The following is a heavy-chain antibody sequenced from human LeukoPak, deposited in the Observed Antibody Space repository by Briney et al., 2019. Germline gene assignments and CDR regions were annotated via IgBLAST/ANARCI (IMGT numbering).Heavy chain of an antibody. CDR3: ARRQSSSWYYGMDV. CDR1: GDSISSYY. D-gene: IGHD6-13*01. Sequence: SETLSLTCTVSGDSISSYYWSWIRQPPGKGLEWIGYIYYSGSTNYNPSLKSRVTISVDTSKNQFSLKLSSVTAADTAVYYCARRQSSSWYYGMDVWGQGTTVTVSS. CDR2: IYYSGST. V-gene: IGHV4-59*08. J-gene: IGHJ6*02.